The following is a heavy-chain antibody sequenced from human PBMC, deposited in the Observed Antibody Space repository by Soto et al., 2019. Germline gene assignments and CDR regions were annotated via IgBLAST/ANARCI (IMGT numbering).Heavy chain of an antibody. CDR1: GFTFSSYG. D-gene: IGHD5-18*01. Sequence: GGSLRLSCAASGFTFSSYGMHWVRQAPGKGLEWVAVISYDGSNKYYADSVKGRFTISRDNSKNTLYLQVNSLRAEDTALYYCAKPTSPRIQLWLDLCYWGQGTLVTVSS. CDR2: ISYDGSNK. V-gene: IGHV3-30*18. J-gene: IGHJ4*02. CDR3: AKPTSPRIQLWLDLCY.